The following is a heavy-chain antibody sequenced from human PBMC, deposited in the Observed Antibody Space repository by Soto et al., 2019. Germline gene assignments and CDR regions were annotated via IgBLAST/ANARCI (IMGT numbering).Heavy chain of an antibody. V-gene: IGHV3-15*07. J-gene: IGHJ6*02. CDR2: IKTNSEGGTT. Sequence: EVQLVESGGGLVKPGGSLRLSCAASGFTFSKAGMNRVRQAAGKGLEWVGRIKTNSEGGTTDYAAPVQGRFSLSRDDSRNTLSLQMNSLKTDDTAVYYCTTGSLEGVWGQGAKVTVSS. CDR3: TTGSLEGV. CDR1: GFTFSKAG.